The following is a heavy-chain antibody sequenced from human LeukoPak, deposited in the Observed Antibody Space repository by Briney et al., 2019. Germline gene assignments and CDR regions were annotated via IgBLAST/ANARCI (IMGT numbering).Heavy chain of an antibody. CDR1: GGSISSGDYY. Sequence: SETLSLTCTVSGGSISSGDYYWNWIRQPPGKGQEWIGYISYSGSTYFNPSLRSRVTISVDTSENQFSLKLSSVTAADTAVYYFAREAYYYDSSGLPHYYMDVWGKGTTVTVSS. D-gene: IGHD3-22*01. CDR3: AREAYYYDSSGLPHYYMDV. J-gene: IGHJ6*03. CDR2: ISYSGST. V-gene: IGHV4-30-4*08.